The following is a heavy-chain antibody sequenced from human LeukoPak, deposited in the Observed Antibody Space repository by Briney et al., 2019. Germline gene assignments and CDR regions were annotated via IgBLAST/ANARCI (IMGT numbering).Heavy chain of an antibody. J-gene: IGHJ4*02. Sequence: SETLSLTCTVSGGSISSSSYYWGWIRQPPGKGLEWIGSVYHSGSTYHNSSLKSRVTMSVDTSKNQFSLKLNSVTAADTAVYYCATWPLPAASVDSWGQGTLVTVSS. CDR3: ATWPLPAASVDS. CDR2: VYHSGST. V-gene: IGHV4-39*01. CDR1: GGSISSSSYY. D-gene: IGHD2-2*01.